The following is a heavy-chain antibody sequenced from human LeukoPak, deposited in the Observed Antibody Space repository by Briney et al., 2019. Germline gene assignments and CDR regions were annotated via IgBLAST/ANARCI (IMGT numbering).Heavy chain of an antibody. J-gene: IGHJ4*02. CDR1: GGSISSYY. CDR3: ARQGGGYDSGLDY. V-gene: IGHV4-59*08. Sequence: KPSETLSLTCTVSGGSISSYYWSWIRQPPGKGLEWIGYIYYSGSTNYNPSLKSRVTISVDTSKNQFSLKLSSVTAADTAVYYCARQGGGYDSGLDYWGQGTLVTVSS. D-gene: IGHD5-12*01. CDR2: IYYSGST.